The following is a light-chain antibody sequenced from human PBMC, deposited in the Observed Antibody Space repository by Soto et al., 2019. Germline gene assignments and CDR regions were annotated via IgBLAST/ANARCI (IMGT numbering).Light chain of an antibody. Sequence: EIVMTQSPATLSVSPGERATLSCRASQSVGSNLAWYQQKPGQAPRLLISGASTRATGIPVRFSGSGSGTEFTLTISSLQSEDFAVYYCQQYIDWPETFGQGTKVDIK. CDR3: QQYIDWPET. J-gene: IGKJ2*01. CDR1: QSVGSN. CDR2: GAS. V-gene: IGKV3D-15*01.